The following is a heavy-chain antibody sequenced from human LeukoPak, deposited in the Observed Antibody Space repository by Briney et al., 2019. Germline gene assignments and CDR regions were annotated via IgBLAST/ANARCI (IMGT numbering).Heavy chain of an antibody. V-gene: IGHV4-34*01. CDR2: IIEKGNA. CDR3: ARGYYPPRWYFDL. CDR1: GGSFSSYS. J-gene: IGHJ2*01. D-gene: IGHD3-10*01. Sequence: SETLSLTCALYGGSFSSYSWSWTWLRQTPEKGLEWIGEIIEKGNANYNPFLKSRVTIDLKTSKKLCFPKLTQIAGAGTAMYYCARGYYPPRWYFDLWGRGTLVTVSS.